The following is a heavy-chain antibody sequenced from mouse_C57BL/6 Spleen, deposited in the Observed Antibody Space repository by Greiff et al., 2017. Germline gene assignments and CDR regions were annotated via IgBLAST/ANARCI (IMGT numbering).Heavy chain of an antibody. V-gene: IGHV1-19*01. CDR2: INPYNGGT. CDR3: ARSGDYDGDFDY. D-gene: IGHD2-4*01. J-gene: IGHJ2*01. Sequence: VQLQQSGPVLVKPGASVKMSCKASGYTFTDYYMNWVKQSHGKSLEWIGVINPYNGGTSYNQKFKGKATLTVDKSSSTAYMELNSLTSEDSAVYYCARSGDYDGDFDYWGQGTTLTVSS. CDR1: GYTFTDYY.